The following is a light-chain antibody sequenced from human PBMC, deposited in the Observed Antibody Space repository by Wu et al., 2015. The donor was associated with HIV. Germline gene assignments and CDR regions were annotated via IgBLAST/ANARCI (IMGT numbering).Light chain of an antibody. V-gene: IGKV1-9*01. CDR1: QGISSY. Sequence: IQLTQSPSSLSASVGDRITITCRASQGISSYLAWYQQKPGKAPKVLIYAASTLQSGVPSRFSGSGSGTDFTLTISSLQPDDFATYYCQQYNSYSTFGQGTKVEIK. CDR3: QQYNSYST. CDR2: AAS. J-gene: IGKJ1*01.